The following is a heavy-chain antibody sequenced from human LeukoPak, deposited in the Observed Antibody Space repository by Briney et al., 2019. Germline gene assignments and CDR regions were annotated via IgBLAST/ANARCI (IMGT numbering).Heavy chain of an antibody. CDR1: GFTFSSYA. D-gene: IGHD2-8*02. V-gene: IGHV3-23*01. Sequence: GGSLRLSCAASGFTFSSYAMSWVRQAPGKGLEWVSGISGSGGSTHYADSVKGRFTISRDNSKNTLFLQMNSLRAEDTAVYYCAKEREWTTGYYFDYWGQGALVTVSS. CDR2: ISGSGGST. J-gene: IGHJ4*02. CDR3: AKEREWTTGYYFDY.